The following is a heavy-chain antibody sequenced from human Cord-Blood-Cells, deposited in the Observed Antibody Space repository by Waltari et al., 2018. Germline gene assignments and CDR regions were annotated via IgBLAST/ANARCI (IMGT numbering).Heavy chain of an antibody. Sequence: VQLVESGGGVVKPGRSLRPPCAASGFTFSSYAMHWVRQAPGKGLEWVAVISYDGSNKYYADSVKGRFTISRDNSKNTLYLQMNSLRAEDTAVYYCAREFEYSSSYYFDYWGQGTLVTVSS. CDR2: ISYDGSNK. CDR1: GFTFSSYA. CDR3: AREFEYSSSYYFDY. J-gene: IGHJ4*02. V-gene: IGHV3-30-3*01. D-gene: IGHD6-6*01.